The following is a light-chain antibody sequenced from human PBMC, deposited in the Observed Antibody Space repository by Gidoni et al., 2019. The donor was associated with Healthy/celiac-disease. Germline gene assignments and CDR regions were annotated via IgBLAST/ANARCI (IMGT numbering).Light chain of an antibody. CDR2: AAS. J-gene: IGKJ3*01. V-gene: IGKV1-39*01. CDR1: QSISSY. Sequence: DIQMTQSPSSLSASVGDRVTITCRASQSISSYLNWYQQKPGKAPKLLIYAASSLQSGVPSRFSGSGSGTDFTLTISSLQPEDFATYYCQQSYSTPPGTFGPGTKVEIK. CDR3: QQSYSTPPGT.